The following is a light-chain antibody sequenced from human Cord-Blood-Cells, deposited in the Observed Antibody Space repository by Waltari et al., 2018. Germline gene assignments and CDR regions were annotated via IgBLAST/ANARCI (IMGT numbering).Light chain of an antibody. CDR1: QSISSW. CDR2: DAS. Sequence: DIQMTQSPSTLSASVGDRVTITCRASQSISSWLAWYQQKPGKAPKLLIYDASSFESGVPSRFSGSGSGTEFTLTISSLQPHDFATYYCQQYNSYPMYTFGQGTKLEIK. V-gene: IGKV1-5*01. J-gene: IGKJ2*01. CDR3: QQYNSYPMYT.